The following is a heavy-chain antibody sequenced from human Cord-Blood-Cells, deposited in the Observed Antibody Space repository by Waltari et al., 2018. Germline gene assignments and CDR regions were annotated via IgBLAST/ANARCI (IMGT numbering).Heavy chain of an antibody. CDR2: FDPEDGET. CDR3: ATPYSGSYYYYYGMDV. J-gene: IGHJ6*02. CDR1: EYTLTELS. V-gene: IGHV1-24*01. Sequence: QFKLFRSGPEVKKPGASVKVSCKFSEYTLTELSMHWLRQVPGKGLEWMGGFDPEDGETIYAQKFQGRVTMTEDTSTDTAYMELSSLRSEDTAVYYCATPYSGSYYYYYGMDVWGQGTTVTVSS. D-gene: IGHD1-26*01.